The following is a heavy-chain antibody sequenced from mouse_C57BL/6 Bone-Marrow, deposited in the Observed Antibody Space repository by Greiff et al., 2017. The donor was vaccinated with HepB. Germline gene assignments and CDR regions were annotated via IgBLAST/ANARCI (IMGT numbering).Heavy chain of an antibody. CDR3: ARYGSRYFDV. Sequence: QVQLQQPGAELVRPGSSVKLSCKASGYTFTSYWMHWVKQRPIQGLEWIGNIDPSDSETHYNQKFKDKATLTVDKSSSTAYMQLSSLTSVDSAVYYCARYGSRYFDVWGTGTTVTVSS. V-gene: IGHV1-52*01. CDR2: IDPSDSET. D-gene: IGHD1-1*01. CDR1: GYTFTSYW. J-gene: IGHJ1*03.